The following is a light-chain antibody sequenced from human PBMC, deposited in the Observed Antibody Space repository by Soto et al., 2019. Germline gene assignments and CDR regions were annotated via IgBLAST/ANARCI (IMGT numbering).Light chain of an antibody. V-gene: IGKV3-20*01. CDR3: QQYGSSPLT. Sequence: IVLTQSPGTLSFSPGDRATLSCRASQSVSSSYLAWYQQKPGQAPRLLIYGASSRATGIPDRFSGSGSGTDFTLTISRLEPEDFAVYYCQQYGSSPLTFGGGTKVDIK. J-gene: IGKJ4*01. CDR2: GAS. CDR1: QSVSSSY.